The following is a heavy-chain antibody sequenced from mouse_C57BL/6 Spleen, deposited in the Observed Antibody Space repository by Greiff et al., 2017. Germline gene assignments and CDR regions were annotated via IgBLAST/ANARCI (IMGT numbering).Heavy chain of an antibody. V-gene: IGHV5-17*01. Sequence: EVKLMESGGGLVKPGGSLKLSCAASGFTFSDYGMHWVRQAPEKGLEWVAYISSGSSTIYYADTVKGRFTISRDNAKNTLFLQMTSLRSEDTAMYYCARYYGYDGPWFAYWGQGTLVTVSA. J-gene: IGHJ3*01. CDR1: GFTFSDYG. CDR2: ISSGSSTI. CDR3: ARYYGYDGPWFAY. D-gene: IGHD2-2*01.